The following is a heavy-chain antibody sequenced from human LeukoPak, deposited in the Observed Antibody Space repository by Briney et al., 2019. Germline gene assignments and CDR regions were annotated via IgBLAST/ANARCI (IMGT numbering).Heavy chain of an antibody. Sequence: GGSLRLSCAASGFTFSDYYMSWIRQAPGKGLEWVSYISSSGSTIYYADSVKGRFTISRDNAKNSLFLQMNSLRAEDTAVYYCARDGGYCSGGSCYPWDWFAPWGQGTLVTVSS. V-gene: IGHV3-11*01. J-gene: IGHJ5*02. CDR1: GFTFSDYY. CDR3: ARDGGYCSGGSCYPWDWFAP. D-gene: IGHD2-15*01. CDR2: ISSSGSTI.